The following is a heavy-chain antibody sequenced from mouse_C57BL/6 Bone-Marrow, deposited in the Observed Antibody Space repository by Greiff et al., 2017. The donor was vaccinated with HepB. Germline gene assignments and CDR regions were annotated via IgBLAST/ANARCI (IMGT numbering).Heavy chain of an antibody. V-gene: IGHV5-9-1*02. Sequence: EVQLQQSGEGLVKPGGSLKLSCAASGFTFSSYAMSWVRQTPEKRLEWVAYISSGGDYIYYADTVKGRFTISRDNARNTLYLQMSSLKSEDTAMYYCTRVYDYVSCFDYWGQGTTLTVSS. CDR2: ISSGGDYI. CDR1: GFTFSSYA. CDR3: TRVYDYVSCFDY. D-gene: IGHD2-4*01. J-gene: IGHJ2*01.